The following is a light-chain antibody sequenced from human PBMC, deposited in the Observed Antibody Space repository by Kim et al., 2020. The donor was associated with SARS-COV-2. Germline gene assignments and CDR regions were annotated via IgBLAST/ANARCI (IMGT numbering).Light chain of an antibody. Sequence: ASVKLTRTLNSGHSSYDIAWHQQQPEKGPRYLMKVNSDGSHSKGDGIPDRFSGSSSGAERYLTISSLQSEDEADYYCQTWGTGIRVFGGGTKVTVL. J-gene: IGLJ3*02. CDR2: VNSDGSH. CDR1: SGHSSYD. V-gene: IGLV4-69*01. CDR3: QTWGTGIRV.